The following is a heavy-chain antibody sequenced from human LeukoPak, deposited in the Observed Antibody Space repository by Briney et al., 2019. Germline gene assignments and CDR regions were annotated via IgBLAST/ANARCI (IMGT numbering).Heavy chain of an antibody. V-gene: IGHV3-7*01. D-gene: IGHD3-16*01. Sequence: GGSLRLSCAASGFTFSSYWMSWVRQAPGKGLEWVANIKQDGSEKYYVVSVKGRFTISRDNAKNSLYLQMNSLRAEDTAVYYCARVLPGEDSLFDYWGQGTLVTVSS. J-gene: IGHJ4*02. CDR3: ARVLPGEDSLFDY. CDR2: IKQDGSEK. CDR1: GFTFSSYW.